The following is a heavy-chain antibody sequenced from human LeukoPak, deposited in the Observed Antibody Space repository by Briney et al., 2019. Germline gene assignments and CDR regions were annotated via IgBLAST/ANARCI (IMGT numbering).Heavy chain of an antibody. CDR1: GGSISSHY. V-gene: IGHV4-59*08. Sequence: SETLSLTCTVSGGSISSHYWRWIRQPPGKGLEWIGYIYYSGSTYYNPSLKSRVTISVDTSKNQFSLKLSSVTAADTAVYYCARGTHYDILTGYSLTFDYWGQGTLVAVSS. J-gene: IGHJ4*02. CDR2: IYYSGST. D-gene: IGHD3-9*01. CDR3: ARGTHYDILTGYSLTFDY.